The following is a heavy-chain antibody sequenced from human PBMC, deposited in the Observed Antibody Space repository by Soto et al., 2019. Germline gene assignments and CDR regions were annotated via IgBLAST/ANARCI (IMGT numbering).Heavy chain of an antibody. J-gene: IGHJ4*02. Sequence: RASVKVSCKASGYTFTSYGISWVRQAPGQGLEWMGWISAYNGNTNYAQKLQGRVTMTTDTSTSTAYMELRSLRSDDTAVYYCAINRTDYDSSGYFPIYWGQGTLVTVSS. CDR2: ISAYNGNT. CDR3: AINRTDYDSSGYFPIY. CDR1: GYTFTSYG. V-gene: IGHV1-18*01. D-gene: IGHD3-22*01.